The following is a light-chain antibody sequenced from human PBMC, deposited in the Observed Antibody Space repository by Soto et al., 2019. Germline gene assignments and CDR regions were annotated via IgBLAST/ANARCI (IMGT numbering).Light chain of an antibody. CDR3: QQYVSWPQT. J-gene: IGKJ1*01. V-gene: IGKV3-15*01. CDR2: AAS. CDR1: QSIGSD. Sequence: EMVMTQSPATLSASPGARATLSCRASQSIGSDLDWYRQKPGQAPRLLIYAASNMPTGVPYRFSGSGSGTDFTLTISSLQSDDFVAYYCQQYVSWPQTFGQGTKVDIK.